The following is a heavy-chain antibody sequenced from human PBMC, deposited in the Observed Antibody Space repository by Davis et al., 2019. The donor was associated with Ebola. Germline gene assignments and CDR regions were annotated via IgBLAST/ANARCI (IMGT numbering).Heavy chain of an antibody. CDR2: ISTSGSYM. V-gene: IGHV3-11*01. D-gene: IGHD5-12*01. CDR3: AKDARLRYFDY. Sequence: GGSLRLSCAASGFTFSDYYISWIRQAPGKGLEWVSFISTSGSYMYYADSVKGRFTISRDNSKNTLYLQMNSLRAEDTAVYYCAKDARLRYFDYWGQGTLVTVSS. J-gene: IGHJ4*02. CDR1: GFTFSDYY.